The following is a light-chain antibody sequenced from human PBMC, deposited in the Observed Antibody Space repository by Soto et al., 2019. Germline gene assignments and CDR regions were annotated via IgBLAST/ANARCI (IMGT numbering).Light chain of an antibody. V-gene: IGLV8-61*01. Sequence: QTVVTQEPSFSVSPGGTVTLTCGLTSGSVSTTYYPSWYQQTPGQAPRTLIYSTNIRSSGVPDRFSGSILGNKAALTITGAQADDESDYHCMLYMGGGLVVFGEGTQLTVL. CDR2: STN. CDR3: MLYMGGGLVV. CDR1: SGSVSTTYY. J-gene: IGLJ2*01.